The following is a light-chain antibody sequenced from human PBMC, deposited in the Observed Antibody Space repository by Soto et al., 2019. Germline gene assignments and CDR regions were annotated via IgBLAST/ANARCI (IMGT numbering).Light chain of an antibody. V-gene: IGLV3-21*04. CDR3: QVWDSSSDRYVV. J-gene: IGLJ2*01. CDR2: YDS. Sequence: VLTQPPSVSVAPGKTARITCGGNNIGSKSVHWYQQKPGQAPVLVIYYDSDRPSGIPERFSGSNSGNTATLTISRVEAGDEADYYCQVWDSSSDRYVVFGGGTKVTVL. CDR1: NIGSKS.